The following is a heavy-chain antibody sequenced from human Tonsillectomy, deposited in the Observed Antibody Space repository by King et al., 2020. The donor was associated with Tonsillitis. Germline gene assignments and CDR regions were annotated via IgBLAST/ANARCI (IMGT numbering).Heavy chain of an antibody. CDR2: IYYSGST. CDR1: GGSISSSSYY. J-gene: IGHJ4*02. Sequence: QLQESGPGLVKPSETLSLTCTVSGGSISSSSYYWGWIRQPPGKGLEWIGSIYYSGSTYYNPSLKSRVTISVDTSKNQFSLKLSSVTAADTAVYYCARLPIVVVVAATPVYWGQGTLVTVSS. CDR3: ARLPIVVVVAATPVY. V-gene: IGHV4-39*01. D-gene: IGHD2-15*01.